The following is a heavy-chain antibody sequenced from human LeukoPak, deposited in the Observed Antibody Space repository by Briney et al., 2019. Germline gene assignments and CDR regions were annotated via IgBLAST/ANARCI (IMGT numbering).Heavy chain of an antibody. J-gene: IGHJ4*02. D-gene: IGHD3-22*01. CDR2: ISPSGSST. V-gene: IGHV3-23*01. Sequence: PGGSLRLSCAASGFTFSNYAMNWVRQAPGKGLEWVPGISPSGSSTYYADSVKGRFTVSRDNSKKTLFLQMNSLRAGDTAVYYCAKDWNYRSSGLYYFDYWGQGALVTVSS. CDR1: GFTFSNYA. CDR3: AKDWNYRSSGLYYFDY.